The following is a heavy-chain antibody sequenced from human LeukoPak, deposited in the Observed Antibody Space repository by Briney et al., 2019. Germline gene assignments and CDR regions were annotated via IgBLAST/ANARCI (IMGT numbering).Heavy chain of an antibody. CDR3: ARDQRYCSSTSCYLGYYYYYYGMDV. CDR1: GGSLSGYY. J-gene: IGHJ6*02. CDR2: INHSGST. D-gene: IGHD2-2*01. V-gene: IGHV4-34*01. Sequence: SETLSLTCAVYGGSLSGYYWSWIRQPPGKGLEGIGEINHSGSTNYDPSLKGRVTISVDTSKNQFSLKLSSVTAADTAVYYCARDQRYCSSTSCYLGYYYYYYGMDVWGQGTTVTVSS.